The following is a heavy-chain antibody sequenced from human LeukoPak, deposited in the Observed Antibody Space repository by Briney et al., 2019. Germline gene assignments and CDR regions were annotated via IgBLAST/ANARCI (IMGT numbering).Heavy chain of an antibody. Sequence: SVKVSCKASGGTFSSYTISWVRQAPGHGLEWMGRIIPILGIANYAQKFQGRVTITADKSTSTAYMELSSLRSEDTAVYYCARGGLMPADNWLDPWGQGTLVTVSS. CDR2: IIPILGIA. CDR3: ARGGLMPADNWLDP. J-gene: IGHJ5*02. CDR1: GGTFSSYT. V-gene: IGHV1-69*02. D-gene: IGHD3-16*01.